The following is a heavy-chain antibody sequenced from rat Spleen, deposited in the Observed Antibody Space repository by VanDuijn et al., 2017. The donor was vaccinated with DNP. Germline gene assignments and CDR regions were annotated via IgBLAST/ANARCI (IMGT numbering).Heavy chain of an antibody. D-gene: IGHD5-1*01. Sequence: EVQLQESGPGLVKPSQSLSLTCSVTGYSITSSFRWSWIRTFPGDKLEWMGYINGAGSTNYNPSLKSPISITRDTSKNQFFLQVNSVTPEDSATYYCAIQLGVFDYWGQGVMVTVSS. V-gene: IGHV3-3*01. CDR1: GYSITSSFR. J-gene: IGHJ2*01. CDR3: AIQLGVFDY. CDR2: INGAGST.